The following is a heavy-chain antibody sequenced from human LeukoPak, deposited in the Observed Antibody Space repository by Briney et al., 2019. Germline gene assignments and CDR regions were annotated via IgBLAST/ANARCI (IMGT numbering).Heavy chain of an antibody. CDR2: ISSSSDTI. CDR1: GFTFSCYS. CDR3: ARGWSGSYPNYFDY. J-gene: IGHJ4*02. Sequence: GGSLRLSCAASGFTFSCYSMNWVRQAPGKGLEWVSYISSSSDTIYYADSVKGRFTISRDNAKNSLYLQMNSLRGEDTAVYYCARGWSGSYPNYFDYWGQGTLVTVSS. D-gene: IGHD1-26*01. V-gene: IGHV3-48*01.